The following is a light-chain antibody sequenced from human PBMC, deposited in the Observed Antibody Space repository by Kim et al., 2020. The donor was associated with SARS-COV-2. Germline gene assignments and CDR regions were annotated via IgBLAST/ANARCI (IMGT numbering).Light chain of an antibody. CDR2: STN. J-gene: IGLJ7*01. CDR3: PLSLRGALL. CDR1: TGAVTNGYY. V-gene: IGLV7-43*01. Sequence: PWGALPRTCASRTGAVTNGYYPNWFQQEPGQPPRALTYSTNNTPSWTPARFSSCVLGGKAALTLSGVQPEDEAASFCPLSLRGALLFGGRSQLTVL.